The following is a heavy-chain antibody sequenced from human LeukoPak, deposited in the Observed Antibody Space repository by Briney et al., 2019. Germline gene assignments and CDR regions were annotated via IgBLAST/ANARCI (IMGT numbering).Heavy chain of an antibody. D-gene: IGHD3-3*01. Sequence: GGSLRLSCAASGFTFSSYGMHWVRQAPGKGLEWVAFIRYDGSNKYYADSVKGRFTISRDNSKNTLYLQMNSLRAEDTAVYYCARARAIFGVVRLIDYWGQGTLVTVSS. V-gene: IGHV3-30*02. CDR2: IRYDGSNK. J-gene: IGHJ4*02. CDR3: ARARAIFGVVRLIDY. CDR1: GFTFSSYG.